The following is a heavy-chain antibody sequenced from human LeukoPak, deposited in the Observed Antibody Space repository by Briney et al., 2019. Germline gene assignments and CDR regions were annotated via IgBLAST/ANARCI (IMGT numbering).Heavy chain of an antibody. CDR1: GFTFSAYG. J-gene: IGHJ6*02. Sequence: GGSLRLSCAASGFTFSAYGINWVRQAPGKGLEWVSYISSTSSTIHYADAVKGRFTISRDNAKNSLYLQMNSLRDEDTAVYYCARRSYGMDVWGQGPRSPSP. V-gene: IGHV3-48*02. CDR2: ISSTSSTI. CDR3: ARRSYGMDV.